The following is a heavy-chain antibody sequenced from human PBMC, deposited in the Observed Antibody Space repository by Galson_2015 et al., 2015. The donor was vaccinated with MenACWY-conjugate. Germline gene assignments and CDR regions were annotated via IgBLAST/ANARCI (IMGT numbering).Heavy chain of an antibody. D-gene: IGHD3-16*01. CDR3: ARRGIDYQYYYIDF. V-gene: IGHV1-18*01. CDR1: GYTFTSYG. Sequence: QSGAEVKKPGDSVKVSCKSSGYTFTSYGISWVRQAPGQGLEWMGWISACNGDTYYVQNLQGRVTITTDTSTTTAYLELRSLRSDDTAVYYCARRGIDYQYYYIDFWGKGTPVTVSS. J-gene: IGHJ6*03. CDR2: ISACNGDT.